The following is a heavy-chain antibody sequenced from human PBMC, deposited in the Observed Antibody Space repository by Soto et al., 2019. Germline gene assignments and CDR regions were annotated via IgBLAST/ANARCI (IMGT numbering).Heavy chain of an antibody. CDR3: AKERWDGYNSLDY. CDR1: GFSFIEYD. D-gene: IGHD5-12*01. V-gene: IGHV3-23*01. Sequence: QSWGSLRLSCAASGFSFIEYDISCVRHSPLKWLEWVSGFSGSDGGTYYADSVKGRFTVSSGSSVNTLYLQMNSLRAEDTAVYYCAKERWDGYNSLDYWGRGTLVTVSS. CDR2: FSGSDGGT. J-gene: IGHJ4*02.